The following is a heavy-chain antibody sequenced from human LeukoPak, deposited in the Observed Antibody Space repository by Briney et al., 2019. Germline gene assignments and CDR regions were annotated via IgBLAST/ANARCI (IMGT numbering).Heavy chain of an antibody. CDR2: ISSSSTYI. CDR1: GFIFSSYN. J-gene: IGHJ4*02. D-gene: IGHD6-6*01. V-gene: IGHV3-21*01. Sequence: NPGGSLRLSCAASGFIFSSYNMNWVRQAPGKGLEWVSSISSSSTYIYYGDSVKGRFSISRDNAKNSLYLQMNSLRAEDTAVYYCARDGYSSSSFDLWGQGTLVTVSS. CDR3: ARDGYSSSSFDL.